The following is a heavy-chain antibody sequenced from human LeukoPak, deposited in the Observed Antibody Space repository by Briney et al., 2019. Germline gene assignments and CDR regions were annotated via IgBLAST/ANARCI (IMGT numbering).Heavy chain of an antibody. CDR2: ISAYNGNT. CDR3: AVSGYDLREGYYFDY. Sequence: ASVKVSCKASGYTFTSYGISWVRQAPGQGLEWMGWISAYNGNTNYAQKLQGRVTMTIDTSTSTAYMELRSLRSDDTAVYYCAVSGYDLREGYYFDYWGQGTLVTVSS. D-gene: IGHD5-12*01. CDR1: GYTFTSYG. J-gene: IGHJ4*02. V-gene: IGHV1-18*01.